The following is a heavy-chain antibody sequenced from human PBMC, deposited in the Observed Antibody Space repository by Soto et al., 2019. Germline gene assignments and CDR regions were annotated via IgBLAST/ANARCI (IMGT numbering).Heavy chain of an antibody. D-gene: IGHD3-22*01. CDR3: ATDKRDSSGYYYVAFDY. CDR2: FEPEDGET. V-gene: IGHV1-24*01. J-gene: IGHJ4*02. CDR1: GYTLTELS. Sequence: QVPLVQSGAEVKKPGASVKVSCKVSGYTLTELSMHWVRQAPGKGLEWMGGFEPEDGETIYAQKFQGRVTMTEDTSTDTAYMELSSLRSEDTAVYYCATDKRDSSGYYYVAFDYWGQGTLVTVSS.